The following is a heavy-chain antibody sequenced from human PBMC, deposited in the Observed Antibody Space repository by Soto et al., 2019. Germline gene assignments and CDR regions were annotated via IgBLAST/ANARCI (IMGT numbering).Heavy chain of an antibody. D-gene: IGHD6-13*01. V-gene: IGHV3-33*01. CDR1: GFTFSSYG. J-gene: IGHJ4*02. Sequence: PGGSLRHSWAASGFTFSSYGMHWVRQAPGKGLEWVAVIWYDGSNKYYADSVKGRFTISRDNSKNTLYLQMNSLRAEDTAVYYCATSYGNAWYTYWGQGTQVTVSS. CDR3: ATSYGNAWYTY. CDR2: IWYDGSNK.